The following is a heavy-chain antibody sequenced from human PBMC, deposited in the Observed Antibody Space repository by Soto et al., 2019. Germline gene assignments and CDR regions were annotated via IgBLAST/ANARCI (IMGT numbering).Heavy chain of an antibody. CDR2: IDPMFDTS. D-gene: IGHD1-1*01. CDR1: GGALTSYP. J-gene: IGHJ5*02. V-gene: IGHV1-69*01. Sequence: QVRLEQSGAEVKKPGSSVRVSCQASGGALTSYPIHWVRQAPGQGLEWMGVIDPMFDTSNLAEKFKAIVTFTADPSTKTVSMALTSLRSDDTAVYFCSTYPRPYNWIDLWGQGTLLTVSS. CDR3: STYPRPYNWIDL.